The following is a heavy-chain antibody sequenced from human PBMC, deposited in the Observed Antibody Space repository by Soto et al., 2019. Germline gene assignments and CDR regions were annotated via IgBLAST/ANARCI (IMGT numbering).Heavy chain of an antibody. CDR1: GFTFGDYA. D-gene: IGHD6-6*01. V-gene: IGHV3-49*03. CDR2: IRSKAYGGTT. CDR3: TRPVDSSVRYMDY. J-gene: IGHJ4*02. Sequence: GGSLRLSCTASGFTFGDYAMSWFRQAPGKGLEWVGFIRSKAYGGTTEYAASVKGRFTISRDDSKSIAYLQMNSLKTEDTAVYYCTRPVDSSVRYMDYWGQGTLATVSS.